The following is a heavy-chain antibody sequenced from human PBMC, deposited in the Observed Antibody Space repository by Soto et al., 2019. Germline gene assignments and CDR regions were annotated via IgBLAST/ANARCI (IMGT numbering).Heavy chain of an antibody. D-gene: IGHD6-6*01. CDR3: AKLKHESIAARGGYFDY. CDR1: GFTFSSYA. Sequence: GGSLRLSCAASGFTFSSYAMSWVRQAPGKGLEWVSAISGSGGSTYYADSVKGRFTISRDNSKNTLYLQMNSLRAEDTAVYYCAKLKHESIAARGGYFDYWGQGTLVTVSS. CDR2: ISGSGGST. J-gene: IGHJ4*02. V-gene: IGHV3-23*01.